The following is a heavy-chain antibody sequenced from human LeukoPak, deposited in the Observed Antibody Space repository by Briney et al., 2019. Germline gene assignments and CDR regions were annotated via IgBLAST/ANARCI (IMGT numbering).Heavy chain of an antibody. CDR2: IAVGSGNT. Sequence: GASVKVSCKASGFTFTSSAVQWVRQARGQRLEWIGWIAVGSGNTNYAQKFQERVTITRDMSTSTAYMELSSLRSEDTAVYYCAAPRVHPGNYYYGMDVWGQGTTVTVSS. V-gene: IGHV1-58*01. CDR3: AAPRVHPGNYYYGMDV. CDR1: GFTFTSSA. J-gene: IGHJ6*02.